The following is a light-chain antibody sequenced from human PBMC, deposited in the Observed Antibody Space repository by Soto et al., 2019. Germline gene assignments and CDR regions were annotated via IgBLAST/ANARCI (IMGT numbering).Light chain of an antibody. J-gene: IGKJ1*01. CDR2: DAS. CDR1: ESVSSN. Sequence: EIVMTQSPATLSVSPGERATLSCRASESVSSNFAWYQQKPGQAPRLLIYDASTRATGIPARFSGSGSGTEFTLTISSLQSEDFAVYYCQQYNNWPPRTFGQGPKVEIK. CDR3: QQYNNWPPRT. V-gene: IGKV3-15*01.